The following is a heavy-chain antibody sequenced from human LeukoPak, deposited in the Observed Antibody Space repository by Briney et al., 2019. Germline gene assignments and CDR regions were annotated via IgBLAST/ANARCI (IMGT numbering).Heavy chain of an antibody. CDR1: GYSISSDYY. J-gene: IGHJ5*02. V-gene: IGHV4-30-4*08. D-gene: IGHD2-2*02. CDR2: IYYSGST. Sequence: SETLSLTCGVAGYSISSDYYWSWIRQPPGKGLEWIGYIYYSGSTYYNPSLKSRVTISVDTSKNQFSLKLSSVTAADTAVYYCARWCTSCYTIQTWGQGTLVTVSS. CDR3: ARWCTSCYTIQT.